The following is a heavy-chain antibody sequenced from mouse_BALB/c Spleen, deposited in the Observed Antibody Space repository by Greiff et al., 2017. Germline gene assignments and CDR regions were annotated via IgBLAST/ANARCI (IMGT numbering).Heavy chain of an antibody. D-gene: IGHD1-1*01. Sequence: EVHLVESGGGLVKPGGSLKLSCAASGFTFSSYTMSWVRQTPEKRLEWVATISSGGSYTYYPDSVKGRFTISRDNAKNTLYLQMSSLKSEDTAMYYCTREGYGSSLFAYWGQGTLFTVSA. V-gene: IGHV5-6-4*01. J-gene: IGHJ3*01. CDR1: GFTFSSYT. CDR2: ISSGGSYT. CDR3: TREGYGSSLFAY.